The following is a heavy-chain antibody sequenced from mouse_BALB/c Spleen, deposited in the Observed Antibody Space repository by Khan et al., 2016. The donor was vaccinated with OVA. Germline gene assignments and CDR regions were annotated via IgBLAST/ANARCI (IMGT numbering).Heavy chain of an antibody. CDR2: ISSTGST. V-gene: IGHV3-2*02. J-gene: IGHJ4*01. D-gene: IGHD2-13*01. Sequence: EVQLQESGPGLVKPSQSLSLTCTVTGYSITSDYAWNWIRQFPENKLEWMGYISSTGSTSYNPSLKSRISITRDTSKNQFFLHLNSVTTEDTATSYCARSLYYSDSYAMDYWGQGTSVTVSS. CDR3: ARSLYYSDSYAMDY. CDR1: GYSITSDYA.